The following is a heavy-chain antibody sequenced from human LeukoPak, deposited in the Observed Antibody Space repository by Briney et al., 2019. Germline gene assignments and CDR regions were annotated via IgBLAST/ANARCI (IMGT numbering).Heavy chain of an antibody. J-gene: IGHJ4*02. Sequence: SETLSLTCTVSGGSISSYYWSWIRQPAGKGLEWIGRIYTSGSTNYNPSLKSRVTMSVDTSKNQFSLKLNSVTAADTAVYYCARHGLESGYSYGGPENYWGQGTLVTVSS. CDR2: IYTSGST. V-gene: IGHV4-4*07. D-gene: IGHD5-18*01. CDR3: ARHGLESGYSYGGPENY. CDR1: GGSISSYY.